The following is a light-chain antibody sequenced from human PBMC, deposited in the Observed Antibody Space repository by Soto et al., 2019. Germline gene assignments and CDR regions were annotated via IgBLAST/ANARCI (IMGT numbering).Light chain of an antibody. J-gene: IGLJ1*01. V-gene: IGLV2-14*01. CDR1: SSDVGGYKY. CDR2: EVS. Sequence: QSALTQPASVSGSPGQSITISCTGTSSDVGGYKYVSWYQQHPDKAPKLIIFEVSNRPSGISSRFSGSKSGNTASLTISGLQAEDEADYYCSSFVGGNTYVFGTGTQLTVL. CDR3: SSFVGGNTYV.